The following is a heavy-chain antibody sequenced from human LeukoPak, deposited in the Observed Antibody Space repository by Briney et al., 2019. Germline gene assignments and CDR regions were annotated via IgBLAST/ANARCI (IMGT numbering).Heavy chain of an antibody. CDR1: GFTFSSYW. Sequence: GGSLRLSCAASGFTFSSYWMHWVRQAPGKGLVWVSGISGSGGSTYYADSVKGRFTISRDNSKNTLYLQMNSLRAEDTAVYYCAKVGYDFSEADYYYYYMDVWGKGTTVTVSS. J-gene: IGHJ6*03. D-gene: IGHD3-3*01. V-gene: IGHV3-23*01. CDR3: AKVGYDFSEADYYYYYMDV. CDR2: ISGSGGST.